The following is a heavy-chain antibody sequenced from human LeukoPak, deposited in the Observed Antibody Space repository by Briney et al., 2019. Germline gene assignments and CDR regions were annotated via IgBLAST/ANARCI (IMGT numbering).Heavy chain of an antibody. Sequence: GGSLRLSCEGSGFTFGGHWMSWVRQAPGKGLEWVSSISGRSTYEYYADSLKGRFTISRDNAKNSLHLEMNSLRAEDTAVYYCARSGGRRGFNDAFDIWGQGTMVTVSS. CDR3: ARSGGRRGFNDAFDI. CDR1: GFTFGGHW. D-gene: IGHD3-16*01. J-gene: IGHJ3*02. CDR2: ISGRSTYE. V-gene: IGHV3-21*01.